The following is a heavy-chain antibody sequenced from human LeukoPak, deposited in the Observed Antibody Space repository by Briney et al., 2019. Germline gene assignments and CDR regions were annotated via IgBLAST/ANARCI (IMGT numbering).Heavy chain of an antibody. Sequence: ASVKVSCKASGGTFSSYAISWVRQAHGQGLEWMGGIIPIFGTANYAQKFQGRVTITADKSTSTAYMELSSLRSEDTAVYYCARERVKAHRGWELRNGAFDIWGQGTMVTVSS. CDR2: IIPIFGTA. V-gene: IGHV1-69*06. CDR3: ARERVKAHRGWELRNGAFDI. J-gene: IGHJ3*02. D-gene: IGHD1-26*01. CDR1: GGTFSSYA.